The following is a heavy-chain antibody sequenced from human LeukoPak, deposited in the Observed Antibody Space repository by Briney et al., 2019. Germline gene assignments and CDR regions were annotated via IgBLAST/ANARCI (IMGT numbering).Heavy chain of an antibody. Sequence: PGGSLRLSCAASGFTFSSYAMSWVRQAPGKGPEWVSAISSSGGTYYGDSVKGRFTIPRDNSKNTLYLQMNSLRAEDTAVYSCAKGSGVVVVAAITFDYWGQGTLVTVSS. V-gene: IGHV3-23*01. CDR2: ISSSGGT. CDR1: GFTFSSYA. J-gene: IGHJ4*02. CDR3: AKGSGVVVVAAITFDY. D-gene: IGHD2-15*01.